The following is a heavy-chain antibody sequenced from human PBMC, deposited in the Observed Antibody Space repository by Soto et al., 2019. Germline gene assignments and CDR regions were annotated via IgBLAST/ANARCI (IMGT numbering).Heavy chain of an antibody. Sequence: QVQLQESGPGLVKPSQTLSLTCTVSGGSISSGGYYWSWIRQPPGKGLEWIGYIYYSGSTYYNPSLKSRVTISVDTSKNQFSLKLSSVTAAGTAVYYCARDIAVADWMWGYFDYWGQGTLVTVSS. CDR1: GGSISSGGYY. CDR2: IYYSGST. D-gene: IGHD6-19*01. CDR3: ARDIAVADWMWGYFDY. V-gene: IGHV4-31*03. J-gene: IGHJ4*02.